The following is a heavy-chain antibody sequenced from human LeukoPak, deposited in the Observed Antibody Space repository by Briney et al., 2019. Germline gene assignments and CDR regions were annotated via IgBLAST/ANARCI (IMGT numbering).Heavy chain of an antibody. CDR1: GFTFSTYG. CDR2: MSNNGGNT. V-gene: IGHV3-64*04. Sequence: PGGSLRLSCSASGFTFSTYGMHWVRQAPGKGLEFVSAMSNNGGNTSYADSVKGRFTISRDKSKNTLYLQMNSLRAEDTAVYYCAKGDTYGQIHWFDPWGQGTLVTVSS. J-gene: IGHJ5*02. D-gene: IGHD5-18*01. CDR3: AKGDTYGQIHWFDP.